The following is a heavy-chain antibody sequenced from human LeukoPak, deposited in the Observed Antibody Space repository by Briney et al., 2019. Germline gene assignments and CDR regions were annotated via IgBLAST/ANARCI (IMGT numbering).Heavy chain of an antibody. V-gene: IGHV4-34*01. CDR1: GGSFSGYY. Sequence: SETLSLTCAVYGGSFSGYYWSWIRQPPGKGLEWIGEINHSGSTNCNPSLKSRVTISVDTSKNQFSLKLSSVTAADTAVYYCARVPVVVPAAMRDIDAFDIWGQGTMVTVSS. D-gene: IGHD2-2*01. CDR2: INHSGST. J-gene: IGHJ3*02. CDR3: ARVPVVVPAAMRDIDAFDI.